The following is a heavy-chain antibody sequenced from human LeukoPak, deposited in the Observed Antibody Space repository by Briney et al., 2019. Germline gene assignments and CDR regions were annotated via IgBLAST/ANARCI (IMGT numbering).Heavy chain of an antibody. Sequence: GGSLRLSCAASGFTFSSYGMSWVRQAPGKGLEWVSAISGGGDSTYYADSVKGRFTISRDNSKNTLYLQMNSLRAEDTAVYYCAKAGDSSSSPLFLDWGQGTLVTVSS. J-gene: IGHJ4*02. CDR2: ISGGGDST. CDR3: AKAGDSSSSPLFLD. V-gene: IGHV3-23*01. CDR1: GFTFSSYG. D-gene: IGHD6-6*01.